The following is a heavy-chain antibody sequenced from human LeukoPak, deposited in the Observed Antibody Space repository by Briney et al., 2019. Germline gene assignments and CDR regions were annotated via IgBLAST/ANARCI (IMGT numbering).Heavy chain of an antibody. CDR1: GFTFSSYW. V-gene: IGHV3-74*01. CDR3: ARVIWFGELLSHMDV. Sequence: PGGSLRLSCAASGFTFSSYWMHWVRQAPGKGLVWVSRINSDGSSTSYADSVKGRFTISRDNAKNTLYLQMNSLRAEDTAVYYCARVIWFGELLSHMDVWGKGTTVAISS. CDR2: INSDGSST. D-gene: IGHD3-10*01. J-gene: IGHJ6*03.